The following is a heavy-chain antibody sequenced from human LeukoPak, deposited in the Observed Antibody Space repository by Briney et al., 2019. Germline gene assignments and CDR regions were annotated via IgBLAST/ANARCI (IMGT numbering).Heavy chain of an antibody. CDR2: IYYSGST. V-gene: IGHV4-59*01. CDR1: GGSISSYY. J-gene: IGHJ5*02. Sequence: SETLSLTCTVSGGSISSYYWSWIRQPPGKGLELIGYIYYSGSTNYNPSLKSRVTISVDTSKNQFSLKLSSVTAADTAVYYCARDIVVGYNWFDPWGQGTLVTVSS. D-gene: IGHD2-15*01. CDR3: ARDIVVGYNWFDP.